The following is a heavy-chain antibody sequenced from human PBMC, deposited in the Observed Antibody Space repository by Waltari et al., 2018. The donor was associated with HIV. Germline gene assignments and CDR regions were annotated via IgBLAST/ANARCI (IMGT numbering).Heavy chain of an antibody. Sequence: QVQLVQSGAEVTKPGASVKASCKVSGYPLTDLSMHWVRQPPGKGLEWMGGFDPEDGETIYAQKFQGRVTMTEDTSTDTAYMELSSLRSEDTAVYYCAMVRMTQHWFDPWGQGTLVTVSS. V-gene: IGHV1-24*01. CDR2: FDPEDGET. D-gene: IGHD3-22*01. CDR1: GYPLTDLS. CDR3: AMVRMTQHWFDP. J-gene: IGHJ5*02.